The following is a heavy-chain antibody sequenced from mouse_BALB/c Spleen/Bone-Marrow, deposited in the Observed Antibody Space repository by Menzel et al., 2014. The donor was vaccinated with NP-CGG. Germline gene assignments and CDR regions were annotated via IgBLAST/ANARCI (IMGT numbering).Heavy chain of an antibody. J-gene: IGHJ3*01. CDR2: ISNGGGST. Sequence: EVQLVESGGGLVQPGGSLKLSCATSGFTFSDYYMYWVRQTPEKRLECVAYISNGGGSTYYPDTVKGRFTISRDNAKNTLYLQMSRLKSEDTAMYYCARHNYDETWFAYWGQGTLVPVSA. V-gene: IGHV5-12*02. CDR1: GFTFSDYY. D-gene: IGHD2-4*01. CDR3: ARHNYDETWFAY.